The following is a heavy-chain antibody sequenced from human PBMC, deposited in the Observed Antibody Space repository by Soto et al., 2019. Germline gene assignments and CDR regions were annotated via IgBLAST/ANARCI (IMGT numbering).Heavy chain of an antibody. J-gene: IGHJ4*02. CDR1: GFSFSDAW. V-gene: IGHV3-15*01. CDR3: RTQWLD. Sequence: LRLSCAASGFSFSDAWMSWVRQAPGKGLEWLGRIKRKSDGGTADYAAPVNGRFTISRDDSRNTLYLQMNSLKTEDTAIYYCRTQWLDWGQGTLVTVSS. CDR2: IKRKSDGGTA. D-gene: IGHD6-19*01.